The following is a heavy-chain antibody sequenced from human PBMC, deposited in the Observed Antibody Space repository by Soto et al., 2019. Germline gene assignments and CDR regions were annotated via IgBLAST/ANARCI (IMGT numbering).Heavy chain of an antibody. D-gene: IGHD6-13*01. CDR3: ARQVGYPGAFDI. Sequence: SVKVSCKASGYTFTTYAISWVRQAPGQGLEWMGGIIPIFGTANYAQKFQGRVTITADESTSTAYMELSSLRSEDTAVYYCARQVGYPGAFDIWGQGTMVTVSS. J-gene: IGHJ3*02. V-gene: IGHV1-69*13. CDR2: IIPIFGTA. CDR1: GYTFTTYA.